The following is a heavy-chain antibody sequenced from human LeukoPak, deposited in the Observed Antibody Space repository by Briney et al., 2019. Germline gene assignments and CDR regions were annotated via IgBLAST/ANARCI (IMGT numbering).Heavy chain of an antibody. CDR2: ISSSGGTI. Sequence: GSLRLSCAASGFTFSSYEMHWVRQAPGKGLEWVSYISSSGGTIYYADSVKGRFTISRDNAKNSLYLQMNSLRVEDTAVYYCARGRIFGGYWGQGTLVTVSS. D-gene: IGHD3-16*01. V-gene: IGHV3-48*03. CDR1: GFTFSSYE. CDR3: ARGRIFGGY. J-gene: IGHJ4*02.